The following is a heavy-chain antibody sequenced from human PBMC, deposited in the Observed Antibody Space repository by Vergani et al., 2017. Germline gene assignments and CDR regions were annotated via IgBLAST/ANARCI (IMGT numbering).Heavy chain of an antibody. CDR1: GGSISSYY. J-gene: IGHJ3*02. CDR2: LYYSGST. Sequence: QVQLQESGPGLVKPSETLSLTCTVSGGSISSYYWSWIRQPPGQGLEWIGYLYYSGSTNYNPSLKSRVTISVDTSKNQFSLKLSSVTAADTAVYYCARALTMVRGPPDAVDIWGQGTMVTVSS. CDR3: ARALTMVRGPPDAVDI. V-gene: IGHV4-59*01. D-gene: IGHD3-10*01.